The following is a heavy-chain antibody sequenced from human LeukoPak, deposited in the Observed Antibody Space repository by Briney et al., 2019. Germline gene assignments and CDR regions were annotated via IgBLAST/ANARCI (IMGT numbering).Heavy chain of an antibody. CDR2: IYYSGST. J-gene: IGHJ4*02. CDR1: GGSISSGGYS. D-gene: IGHD4-17*01. Sequence: SETLSLTCAVSGGSISSGGYSWSWIRQPPGKGLEWIGYIYYSGSTYYNPSLKSRVTISVDTSKNQFSLKLSSVTAADTAVYYCARDGGDYSLDYWGQGTLVTVSS. V-gene: IGHV4-30-4*07. CDR3: ARDGGDYSLDY.